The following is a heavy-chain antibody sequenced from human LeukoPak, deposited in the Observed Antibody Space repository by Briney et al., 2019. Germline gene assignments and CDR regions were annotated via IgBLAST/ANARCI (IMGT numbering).Heavy chain of an antibody. CDR2: ISGSGGST. Sequence: GGSLRLSCVASGFTFSKYTMSWVRQAPGKGLEWVSAISGSGGSTYYADSVKGRFTISRDNSKNTLYLQMNSLRAEDTAVYYCAKAVYYDSSGWYYFDYWGQGTLVTVSS. V-gene: IGHV3-23*01. D-gene: IGHD3-22*01. CDR3: AKAVYYDSSGWYYFDY. J-gene: IGHJ4*02. CDR1: GFTFSKYT.